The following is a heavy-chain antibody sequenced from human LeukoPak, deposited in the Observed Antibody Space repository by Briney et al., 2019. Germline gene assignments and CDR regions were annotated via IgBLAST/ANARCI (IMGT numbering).Heavy chain of an antibody. CDR2: INYSGST. J-gene: IGHJ6*02. Sequence: PGGSLRLSCAASGFTFSNYWMSWVRQAPGKGLEWIGSINYSGSTYYNPSLKSRVSMSVDTSKNQFSLKLSSVTAADAAVYYCARESAVTTTGNGMDVWGQGTTVIVSS. D-gene: IGHD4-17*01. CDR1: GFTFSNYW. V-gene: IGHV4-39*07. CDR3: ARESAVTTTGNGMDV.